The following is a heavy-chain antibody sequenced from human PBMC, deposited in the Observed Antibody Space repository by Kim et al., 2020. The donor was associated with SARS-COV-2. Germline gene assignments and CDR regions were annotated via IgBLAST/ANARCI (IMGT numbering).Heavy chain of an antibody. Sequence: GGSLRLSCAASGFTVSSNYMSWVRQAPGKGLEWVSVIYSGGSTYYADSVKGRFTISRDNSKNTLYLQMNSLRAEDTAVYYCAKANYDFWSGYYLYFDYWGQGTLVTVSS. V-gene: IGHV3-53*01. CDR3: AKANYDFWSGYYLYFDY. D-gene: IGHD3-3*01. CDR2: IYSGGST. J-gene: IGHJ4*02. CDR1: GFTVSSNY.